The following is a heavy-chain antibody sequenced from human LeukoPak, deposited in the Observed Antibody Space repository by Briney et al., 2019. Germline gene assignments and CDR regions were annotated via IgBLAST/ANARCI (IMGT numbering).Heavy chain of an antibody. CDR2: ISDSGGST. D-gene: IGHD4-23*01. V-gene: IGHV3-23*01. J-gene: IGHJ4*02. Sequence: GGSLRLSCAASGFTFSTYAKTWVSQAPGKGLEWVATISDSGGSTHYADSVKGRFTISRDNSKNTLYLQMNSLRVEDTAVYNCATDRDGSNAPWHYWGQGSLVTVSS. CDR3: ATDRDGSNAPWHY. CDR1: GFTFSTYA.